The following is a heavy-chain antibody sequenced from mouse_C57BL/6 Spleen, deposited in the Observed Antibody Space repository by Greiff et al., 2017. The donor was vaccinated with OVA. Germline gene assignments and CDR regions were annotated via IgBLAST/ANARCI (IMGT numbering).Heavy chain of an antibody. V-gene: IGHV1-39*01. J-gene: IGHJ1*03. CDR2: INPNYGTT. Sequence: EVKLQESGPELVKPGASVKISCKASGYSFTDYNMNWVKQSNGKSLEWIGVINPNYGTTSYNQKFKGKATLTVDQSSRTAYMQLNSLTSEDSAVYYCARGLLLRGYFDVWGTGTTVTVSS. CDR1: GYSFTDYN. CDR3: ARGLLLRGYFDV. D-gene: IGHD1-1*01.